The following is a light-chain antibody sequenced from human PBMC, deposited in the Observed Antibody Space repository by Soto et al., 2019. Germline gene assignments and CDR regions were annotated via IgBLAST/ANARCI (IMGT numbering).Light chain of an antibody. Sequence: DIQMTQSPSTLSASVGDTVTITCRASESIDNWWAWYQQKPGKAPKLLIFAASTLVRGVPSRFSGRGSGTEFTLTISSLQADDYATFYCQQYHTDWTFGQGTKVDIK. J-gene: IGKJ1*01. CDR2: AAS. V-gene: IGKV1-5*01. CDR3: QQYHTDWT. CDR1: ESIDNW.